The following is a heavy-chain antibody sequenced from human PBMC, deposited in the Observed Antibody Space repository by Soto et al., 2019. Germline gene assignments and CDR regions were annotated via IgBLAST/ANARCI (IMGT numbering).Heavy chain of an antibody. CDR1: GFTVSTNY. CDR2: IYSGGNT. V-gene: IGHV3-53*01. D-gene: IGHD2-15*01. CDR3: ARGYCSGGSCYSGWSMDV. Sequence: EVQLVESGGGLIQPGGSLRLSCAASGFTVSTNYMSWVRQAPGKGLEWVSMIYSGGNTYYSASVKGRFTISRDNSKNTLYLQINSLRAEDTAVYYCARGYCSGGSCYSGWSMDVWGQGTTVTVSS. J-gene: IGHJ6*02.